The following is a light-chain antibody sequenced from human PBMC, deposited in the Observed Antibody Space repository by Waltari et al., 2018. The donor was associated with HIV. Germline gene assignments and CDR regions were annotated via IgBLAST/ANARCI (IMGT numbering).Light chain of an antibody. CDR2: SNN. CDR1: SSNIGNDA. Sequence: QSVLTQPPSASGTPGQTVTISCSGSSSNIGNDAVNWYQQLPGTAPKLLIDSNNQRPSGVPDRFSGSKSGTSASLAISGLQSEDQADYYCGTWDDSLNGWEVFGGGTKLTVL. J-gene: IGLJ2*01. CDR3: GTWDDSLNGWEV. V-gene: IGLV1-44*01.